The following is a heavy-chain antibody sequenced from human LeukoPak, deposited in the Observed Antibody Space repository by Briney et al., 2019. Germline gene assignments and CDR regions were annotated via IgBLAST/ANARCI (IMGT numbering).Heavy chain of an antibody. Sequence: GGSLRLSCAASGFTVSSNYMSWVRQAPGKGLEWVSVIYSGGSTYYADSVKGRFTISRDNSKNTLYLQMNSLRAEDTAVYYCAKDRELFLGSGYFDLWGRGTLVTVSS. D-gene: IGHD3-10*01. CDR3: AKDRELFLGSGYFDL. J-gene: IGHJ2*01. CDR1: GFTVSSNY. CDR2: IYSGGST. V-gene: IGHV3-66*01.